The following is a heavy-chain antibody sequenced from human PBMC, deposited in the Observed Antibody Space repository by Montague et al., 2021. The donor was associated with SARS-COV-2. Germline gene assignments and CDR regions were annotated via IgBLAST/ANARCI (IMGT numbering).Heavy chain of an antibody. J-gene: IGHJ4*02. D-gene: IGHD5-24*01. Sequence: CAISGDSVSSNNAAWNWIRQSPSGGLEWLGRTYYRSKWYNDYAVSVKSRITIDADTSKNHFSLQLKSMTPEDTAVYYCLQGYYFDSWGQGTLVTDSS. CDR2: TYYRSKWYN. CDR3: LQGYYFDS. V-gene: IGHV6-1*01. CDR1: GDSVSSNNAA.